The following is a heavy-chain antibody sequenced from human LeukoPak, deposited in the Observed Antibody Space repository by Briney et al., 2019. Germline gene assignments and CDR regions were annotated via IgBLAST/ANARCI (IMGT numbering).Heavy chain of an antibody. J-gene: IGHJ4*02. V-gene: IGHV1-46*01. Sequence: GASVKVSCKASGYTFTSYYIHWMRQAPGQGLEWMGIINPGSGTTTYAQKFQGRVTMTRDTSTSTVYMELSSLRSEDTAVYYCARYNGDLTGGFDYWGQGTLVTVSS. D-gene: IGHD4-17*01. CDR2: INPGSGTT. CDR3: ARYNGDLTGGFDY. CDR1: GYTFTSYY.